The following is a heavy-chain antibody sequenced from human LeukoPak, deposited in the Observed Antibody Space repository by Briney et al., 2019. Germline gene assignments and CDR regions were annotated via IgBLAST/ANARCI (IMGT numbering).Heavy chain of an antibody. CDR1: GGSFSGYY. Sequence: SETLSLTCAVYGGSFSGYYWSWIRQPPGKGLEWIGEINHSGSTNYNPSLKSRVTISVDTSKNQFSLKLSSVTAADTAVYYCARESGYYDSSGYRRYYFDHWGQGTLVTVSS. CDR2: INHSGST. CDR3: ARESGYYDSSGYRRYYFDH. D-gene: IGHD3-22*01. J-gene: IGHJ4*02. V-gene: IGHV4-34*01.